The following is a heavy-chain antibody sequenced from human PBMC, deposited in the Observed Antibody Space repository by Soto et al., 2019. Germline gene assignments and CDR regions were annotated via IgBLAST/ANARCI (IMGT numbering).Heavy chain of an antibody. J-gene: IGHJ4*02. V-gene: IGHV4-39*01. CDR1: GGSISSSPYY. CDR2: IYYNGNT. CDR3: ARHAPLTNNWNHLNC. Sequence: QLQLQESGPGLVKPSETLSLTCTVSGGSISSSPYYWAWIRQPPGKGLQWIGNIYYNGNTFYNPSLTSRVTISIDTSKRQFSLGLSSVTASDTAVYYCARHAPLTNNWNHLNCWGQGTLVTVSS. D-gene: IGHD1-1*01.